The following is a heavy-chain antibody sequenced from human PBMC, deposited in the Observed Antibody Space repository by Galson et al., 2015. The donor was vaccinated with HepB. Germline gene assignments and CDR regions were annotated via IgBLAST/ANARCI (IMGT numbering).Heavy chain of an antibody. CDR3: ASKVRGGDPAWYFDL. Sequence: SVKVSCKASGGTFSSYTISWVRQAPGQGLEWMGRIIPILGIANYAQKFQGRVTITADKSTSTAYMELSSLRSEDTAVYYCASKVRGGDPAWYFDLWGRGTLVTVSS. CDR1: GGTFSSYT. V-gene: IGHV1-69*02. D-gene: IGHD2-21*02. CDR2: IIPILGIA. J-gene: IGHJ2*01.